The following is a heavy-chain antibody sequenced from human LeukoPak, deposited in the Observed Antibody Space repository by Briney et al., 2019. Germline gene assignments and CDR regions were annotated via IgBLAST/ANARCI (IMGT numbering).Heavy chain of an antibody. D-gene: IGHD3-10*02. Sequence: GGSLRLSCAASEFTFSNYGMHWVRQAPGKGLEWVSYISSSGSTIYYADSVKGRFTISRDNAKNSLYLQMNSLRAEDTAVYYCAELGITMIGGVWGKGTTVTISS. CDR2: ISSSGSTI. J-gene: IGHJ6*04. CDR3: AELGITMIGGV. V-gene: IGHV3-48*04. CDR1: EFTFSNYG.